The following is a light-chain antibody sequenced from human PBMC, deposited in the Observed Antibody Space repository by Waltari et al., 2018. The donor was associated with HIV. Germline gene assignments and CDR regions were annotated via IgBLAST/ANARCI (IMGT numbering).Light chain of an antibody. V-gene: IGKV3-20*01. CDR2: GAS. CDR1: QTVSSNY. CDR3: QQYGSSPT. Sequence: EIVLTQSPGTLSLSPGERATPSCRASQTVSSNYLAWYQQKPGQAPTPLIYGASSRATGIPDRFSGSGSGTDFTLTINRLEPEDFAVYYCQQYGSSPTFGPGTKVDIK. J-gene: IGKJ3*01.